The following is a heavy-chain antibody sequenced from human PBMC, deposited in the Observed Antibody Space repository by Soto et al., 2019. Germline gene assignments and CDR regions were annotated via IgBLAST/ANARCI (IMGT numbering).Heavy chain of an antibody. J-gene: IGHJ3*02. CDR3: VRQFYRYGVGDAFDI. V-gene: IGHV3-21*02. Sequence: DVQLVESGGGLVKPGGSLRLSCEASGFPFSTYNMDWVRQAPGRGLEWVSSININGRYTYYGDSVRGRFTISRDNANNSLFLHMTSLRAEDTAVYYCVRQFYRYGVGDAFDIWGQGTVVTVSS. D-gene: IGHD5-18*01. CDR2: ININGRYT. CDR1: GFPFSTYN.